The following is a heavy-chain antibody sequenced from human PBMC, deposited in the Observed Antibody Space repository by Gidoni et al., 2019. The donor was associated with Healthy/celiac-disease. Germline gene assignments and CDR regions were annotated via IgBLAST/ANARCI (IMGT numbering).Heavy chain of an antibody. J-gene: IGHJ2*01. CDR2: IYYSGST. CDR3: ARGLRDGYRPWYFDL. D-gene: IGHD5-12*01. V-gene: IGHV4-59*01. CDR1: GGSISSYY. Sequence: QVQLQESGPGLVKPSETLSLPCTVSGGSISSYYWSWIRQPPGKGLEWIGFIYYSGSTKYNPSLKSRVTISVDTSKNQFSLKLSSVTAADTALYYCARGLRDGYRPWYFDLWGRGTLVTVSS.